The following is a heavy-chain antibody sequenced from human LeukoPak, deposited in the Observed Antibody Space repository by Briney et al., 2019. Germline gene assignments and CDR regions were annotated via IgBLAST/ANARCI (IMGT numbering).Heavy chain of an antibody. V-gene: IGHV4-4*07. J-gene: IGHJ4*02. CDR2: MYLSGET. Sequence: SETLSLTCTVSGGSMSSYYWSRIRQPAGKGLEWIGRMYLSGETNYNPSLKSRVTMSLDTSKNHFSLKMTSATAADTAVYYCASGIQWTGNNYWGQGTLVTVSS. CDR3: ASGIQWTGNNY. CDR1: GGSMSSYY. D-gene: IGHD3/OR15-3a*01.